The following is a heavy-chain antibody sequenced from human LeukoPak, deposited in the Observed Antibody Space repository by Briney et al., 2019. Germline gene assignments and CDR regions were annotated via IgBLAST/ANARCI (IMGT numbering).Heavy chain of an antibody. D-gene: IGHD4-17*01. V-gene: IGHV5-51*01. Sequence: GESLKISCKGPGYRFTTYWIDWVRQVPGKGLEWMGIIYPGDSTTRYSPSFEGQVTISADKSISTAFLQWTSLKASDTAMYYCVRIRGYYGDYGGWFDPWGQGTLVTVSS. CDR1: GYRFTTYW. J-gene: IGHJ5*02. CDR3: VRIRGYYGDYGGWFDP. CDR2: IYPGDSTT.